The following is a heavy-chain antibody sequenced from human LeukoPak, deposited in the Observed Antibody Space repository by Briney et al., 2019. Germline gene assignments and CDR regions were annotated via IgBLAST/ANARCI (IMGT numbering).Heavy chain of an antibody. CDR2: VYSNGYT. Sequence: SETLSLTCNVSGGSMNTYYWSWIRQPPGEALEWIGYVYSNGYTNYNPSLRSRVTMSVDTSKNQFSLKLSSVTAADTAVYYCARLSRDGYNSGYWGQGTLVTVSS. CDR1: GGSMNTYY. J-gene: IGHJ4*02. V-gene: IGHV4-59*01. CDR3: ARLSRDGYNSGY. D-gene: IGHD5-24*01.